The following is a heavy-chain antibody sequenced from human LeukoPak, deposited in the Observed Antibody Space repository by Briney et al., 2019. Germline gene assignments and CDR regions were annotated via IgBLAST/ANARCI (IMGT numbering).Heavy chain of an antibody. CDR1: GGAISSYY. J-gene: IGHJ4*02. CDR3: ARGGWFGEFYYFDY. D-gene: IGHD3-10*01. Sequence: SETLSLTCTVSGGAISSYYWSWIRQPPGKGLEWIGYIYYSGGTKYNPSLMSRVTISVDRAQNQFSLSLSSVTAADTAVYYCARGGWFGEFYYFDYWGQGTLVTVSS. CDR2: IYYSGGT. V-gene: IGHV4-59*01.